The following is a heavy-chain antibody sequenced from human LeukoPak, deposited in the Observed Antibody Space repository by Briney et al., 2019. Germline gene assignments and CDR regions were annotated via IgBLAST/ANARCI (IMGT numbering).Heavy chain of an antibody. Sequence: SETLSLTCAVYGGSFSGYYWGWIRQAPGKGLEWIGEINHSGSTNYNPSLKSRVTISVDTSKNQFSLKLSSVTAADTAVYYCARAKVRGVIPYAFDIWGQGTMVTVSS. CDR1: GGSFSGYY. J-gene: IGHJ3*02. D-gene: IGHD3-10*01. V-gene: IGHV4-34*01. CDR2: INHSGST. CDR3: ARAKVRGVIPYAFDI.